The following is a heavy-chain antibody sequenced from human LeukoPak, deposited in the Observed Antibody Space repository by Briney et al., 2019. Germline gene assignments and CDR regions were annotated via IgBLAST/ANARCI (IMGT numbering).Heavy chain of an antibody. Sequence: PVGSLRLPCEGSGFSFREYWMSWVPQAPGKGLECVASVKQGGREKYYVDSVKGRFDISRDDAKNSLYLQMNTLRSDDTALYYCASYYGINWVIGYWGQGTLVTVSS. CDR2: VKQGGREK. CDR3: ASYYGINWVIGY. D-gene: IGHD4-17*01. V-gene: IGHV3-7*01. CDR1: GFSFREYW. J-gene: IGHJ4*02.